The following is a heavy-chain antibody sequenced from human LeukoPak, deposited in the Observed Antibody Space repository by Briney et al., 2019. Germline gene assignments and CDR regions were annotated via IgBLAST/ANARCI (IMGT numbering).Heavy chain of an antibody. V-gene: IGHV3-15*01. D-gene: IGHD3-3*01. CDR3: TTEVLYHFWSAYRYFDY. CDR2: IKSKTDGGAT. Sequence: GGSLRLSCAASGFTFSNARMSWVRQAPGKGLEWVGRIKSKTDGGATDYAAPVKGRFTISRDDSKNTLYLQMNSLKTEDTAVYYCTTEVLYHFWSAYRYFDYWGQGTLVTVSS. J-gene: IGHJ4*02. CDR1: GFTFSNAR.